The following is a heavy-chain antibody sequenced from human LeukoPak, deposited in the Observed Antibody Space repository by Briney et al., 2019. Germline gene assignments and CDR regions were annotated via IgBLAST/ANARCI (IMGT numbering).Heavy chain of an antibody. Sequence: PSETLSLTCAVYGGSFSGYYWSWIRQPAGKGLEWIGRIYTSGSTDYNPSLKSRVTMSVDTSKNQFSLKLSSVTAADTAVYYCARGPPPDFDYWGQGTLVTVSS. CDR1: GGSFSGYY. CDR2: IYTSGST. CDR3: ARGPPPDFDY. J-gene: IGHJ4*02. V-gene: IGHV4-59*10.